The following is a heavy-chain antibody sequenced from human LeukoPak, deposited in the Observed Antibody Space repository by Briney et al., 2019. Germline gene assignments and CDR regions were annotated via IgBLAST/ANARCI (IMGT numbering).Heavy chain of an antibody. J-gene: IGHJ4*02. CDR2: ISGSGGST. CDR3: APRRDCSGGSCYSIRTI. V-gene: IGHV3-23*01. CDR1: GFTFSSYG. D-gene: IGHD2-15*01. Sequence: GGSLRLSCAASGFTFSSYGMSWVRQAPGKGLEWVSAISGSGGSTYYADSVKGRFTISRDNSKNTLYLQMNSLRAEDTAVYYCAPRRDCSGGSCYSIRTIWGQGTLVTVSS.